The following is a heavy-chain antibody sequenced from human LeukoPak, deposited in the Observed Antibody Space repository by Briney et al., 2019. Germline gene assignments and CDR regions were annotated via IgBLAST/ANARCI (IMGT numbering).Heavy chain of an antibody. J-gene: IGHJ5*02. V-gene: IGHV3-30*02. D-gene: IGHD6-13*01. CDR1: GFTFSSYG. CDR3: AKDRQQLANWFDP. Sequence: GGSLRLSCAASGFTFSSYGMHWVRQAPGKGLEWVAFIRYDGSNKYYADSVKGRFTISRDNYKNTLYLQMNSLRAEDTAVYYCAKDRQQLANWFDPWGQGTLVTVSS. CDR2: IRYDGSNK.